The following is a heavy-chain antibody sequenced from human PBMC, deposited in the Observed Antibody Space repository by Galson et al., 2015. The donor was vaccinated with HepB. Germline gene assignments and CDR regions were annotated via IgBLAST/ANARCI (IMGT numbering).Heavy chain of an antibody. J-gene: IGHJ4*02. D-gene: IGHD5-24*01. V-gene: IGHV3-33*01. CDR1: GFTFGTYG. CDR3: ARGDGYNLPDS. CDR2: MWYDGSNE. Sequence: SLRLSCAASGFTFGTYGMHWVRQAPGKGLEWVAIMWYDGSNEYYADSVKGRFTISRDNSKNTLFLQMSCLRAEDTAVYYCARGDGYNLPDSWGQGTLVTVSS.